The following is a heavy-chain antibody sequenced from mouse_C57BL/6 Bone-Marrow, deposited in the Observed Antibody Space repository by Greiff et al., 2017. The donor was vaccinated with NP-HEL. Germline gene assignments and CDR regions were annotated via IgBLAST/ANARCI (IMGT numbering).Heavy chain of an antibody. D-gene: IGHD1-1*01. J-gene: IGHJ3*01. CDR3: ARDSYYYGSSYGFAY. V-gene: IGHV5-4*01. CDR2: ISDGGSYT. Sequence: EVNLVESGGGLVKPGGSLKLSCAASGFTFSSYAMSWVRQTPEKRLEWVATISDGGSYTYYPDNVKGRFTISRDNAKNNLYLQMSHLKSEDTAMYYCARDSYYYGSSYGFAYWGQGTLVTVSA. CDR1: GFTFSSYA.